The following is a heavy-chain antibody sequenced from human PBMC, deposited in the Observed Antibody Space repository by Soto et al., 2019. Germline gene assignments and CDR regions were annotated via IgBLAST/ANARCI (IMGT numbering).Heavy chain of an antibody. Sequence: SETLSLTCTVSGGSISSYYWSWIRQPPGKGLEWIGYIYYSGSTNYNPSLKSRVTISVDTSKDQFSLKLSSVTAADTAVYYCARHSEWLRSYYFDYWGQGTLVTVSS. V-gene: IGHV4-59*08. CDR1: GGSISSYY. CDR2: IYYSGST. CDR3: ARHSEWLRSYYFDY. J-gene: IGHJ4*02. D-gene: IGHD5-12*01.